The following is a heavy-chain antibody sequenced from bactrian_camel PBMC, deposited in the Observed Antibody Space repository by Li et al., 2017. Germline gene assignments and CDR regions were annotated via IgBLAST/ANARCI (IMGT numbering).Heavy chain of an antibody. CDR2: IESDGST. V-gene: IGHV3S55*01. D-gene: IGHD5*01. CDR3: AAVGCCGTYCLTGGQHNWRH. Sequence: HVQLVESGGGSVQVGGSLRLSCVASVDTIGRYCMGWFRQIPDREREGVAGIESDGSTSYADSVKGRFAISQDSAKNTLTLQMNSLKPEDTAMYYCAAVGCCGTYCLTGGQHNWRHWGQGTQVTVS. J-gene: IGHJ4*01. CDR1: VDTIGRYC.